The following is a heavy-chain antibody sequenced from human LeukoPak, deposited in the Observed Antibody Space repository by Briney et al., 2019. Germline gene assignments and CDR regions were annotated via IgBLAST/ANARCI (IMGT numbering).Heavy chain of an antibody. Sequence: SETLSLTCTVSGGSISSYYWSWIRQPPGKGLEWIGYIYYSGSTNYNPSLKSRVTISVDTSKNQFSLKLSSVTAADTAVYYCARGSRLGAARPQYFDYWGQGILVTVSS. CDR1: GGSISSYY. CDR2: IYYSGST. D-gene: IGHD1-26*01. J-gene: IGHJ4*02. V-gene: IGHV4-59*01. CDR3: ARGSRLGAARPQYFDY.